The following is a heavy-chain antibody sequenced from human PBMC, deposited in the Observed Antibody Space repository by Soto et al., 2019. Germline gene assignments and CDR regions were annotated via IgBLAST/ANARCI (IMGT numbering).Heavy chain of an antibody. Sequence: QVQLVQSGAEVKKPGSSVNVSCKASGGTFSNYAISWVRQAPGQGLEWMGGIIPIFGTANYAQKFQGRVTITADVTMSTAYMELSRLRSEDTAVYYCAQTLGLAVAGPGRFDLWGRGTLVTVSS. CDR2: IIPIFGTA. CDR1: GGTFSNYA. V-gene: IGHV1-69*12. CDR3: AQTLGLAVAGPGRFDL. D-gene: IGHD6-19*01. J-gene: IGHJ2*01.